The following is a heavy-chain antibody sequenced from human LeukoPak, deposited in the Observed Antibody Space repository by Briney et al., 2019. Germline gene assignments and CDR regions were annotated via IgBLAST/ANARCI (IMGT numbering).Heavy chain of an antibody. V-gene: IGHV3-21*01. J-gene: IGHJ3*02. D-gene: IGHD1-26*01. Sequence: GGSLRLSCAASGFTFSSYSMNWVRQAPGKGLEWVSSISSSSDYIYYADSLKGRLTISRDNAKNSLFLQMNSLRVEDTAVYYCAREEGGAGLYGFDIWGQGTMVTVSS. CDR1: GFTFSSYS. CDR3: AREEGGAGLYGFDI. CDR2: ISSSSDYI.